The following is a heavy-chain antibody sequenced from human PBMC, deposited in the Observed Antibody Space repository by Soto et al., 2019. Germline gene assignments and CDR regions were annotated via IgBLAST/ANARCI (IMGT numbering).Heavy chain of an antibody. V-gene: IGHV4-38-2*01. J-gene: IGHJ4*02. CDR1: GYPISGGYY. Sequence: PSETLSLTCGVSGYPISGGYYWGWIRQSPGKGLEWIGSLYHSGSTYYNPSLKSRVTISVDSSKNQFSLKLSSVTAADTAVYFCARNSYYDFWGGYQRGFDLWGQGTLVTVSS. D-gene: IGHD3-3*01. CDR3: ARNSYYDFWGGYQRGFDL. CDR2: LYHSGST.